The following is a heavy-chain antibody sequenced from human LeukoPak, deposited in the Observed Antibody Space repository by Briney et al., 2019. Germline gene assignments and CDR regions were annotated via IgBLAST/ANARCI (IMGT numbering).Heavy chain of an antibody. V-gene: IGHV4-31*03. Sequence: PSQTLSLTCTVSGGSISSGGYYWSWIRQHPGKGLEWIGYIYYSGSTYYNPSLKSRVTISVDTSKNQFSLKLSSVTAADTAVYYRARLGKYCSGGSCYTLPGDYWGQGTLVTVSS. D-gene: IGHD2-15*01. CDR1: GGSISSGGYY. J-gene: IGHJ4*02. CDR3: ARLGKYCSGGSCYTLPGDY. CDR2: IYYSGST.